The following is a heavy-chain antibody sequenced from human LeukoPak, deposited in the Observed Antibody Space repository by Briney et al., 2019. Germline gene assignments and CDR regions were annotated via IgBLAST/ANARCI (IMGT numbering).Heavy chain of an antibody. V-gene: IGHV4-4*02. D-gene: IGHD2-21*01. Sequence: PSETLSLTCAVSGGSISSSNWWSWVRQPPGKGLEWIGEIYHSGSTNYNPSLKSRVTISVDTSKNQFSLQLNSVTPEDTAVYFCVRLVGGDIDYWGQGTLVTVSS. CDR3: VRLVGGDIDY. CDR1: GGSISSSNW. CDR2: IYHSGST. J-gene: IGHJ4*02.